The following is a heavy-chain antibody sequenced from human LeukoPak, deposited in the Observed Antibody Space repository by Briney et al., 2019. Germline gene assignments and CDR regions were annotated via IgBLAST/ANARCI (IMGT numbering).Heavy chain of an antibody. CDR1: TFSVSTNY. CDR2: IYSGGST. CDR3: ERARGDSNYEWNYYYYYMDV. J-gene: IGHJ6*03. D-gene: IGHD4-11*01. V-gene: IGHV3-53*01. Sequence: PGGSLRLSCAASTFSVSTNYMSWVRQAPGKGLEWVSVIYSGGSTYYADSVKGRFTISRDNSKNTLYLQMNSLRAEDTAVYYCERARGDSNYEWNYYYYYMDVWGKGTTVTVSS.